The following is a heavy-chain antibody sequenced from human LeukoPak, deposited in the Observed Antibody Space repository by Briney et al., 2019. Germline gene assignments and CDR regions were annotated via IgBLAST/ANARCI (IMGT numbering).Heavy chain of an antibody. CDR1: GFTFSSYA. CDR3: ARGYCSSTSCYPFYMDV. J-gene: IGHJ6*03. V-gene: IGHV3-30*04. D-gene: IGHD2-2*01. Sequence: PGGSLRLSCAASGFTFSSYAIHWVRQAPGKGLEWVTVISYDGSNKNSADSVKGRFTISRDNSKNTLYLQMNSLRAEDTAVYYCARGYCSSTSCYPFYMDVWGKGTTVTISS. CDR2: ISYDGSNK.